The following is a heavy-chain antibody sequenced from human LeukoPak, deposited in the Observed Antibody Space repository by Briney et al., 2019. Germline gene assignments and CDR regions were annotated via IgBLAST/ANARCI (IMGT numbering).Heavy chain of an antibody. D-gene: IGHD6-13*01. J-gene: IGHJ4*02. CDR1: GFTFSSYW. CDR2: IKQDGSEK. CDR3: ARVGSSWYFDY. V-gene: IGHV3-7*01. Sequence: GGSLRLSCAASGFTFSSYWMSWVRQAPGKGLEWVANIKQDGSEKYYVDSVKGRFTISRDNAKNSLYLQMNNLRAEDTAVYYCARVGSSWYFDYWGQGTLVTVSS.